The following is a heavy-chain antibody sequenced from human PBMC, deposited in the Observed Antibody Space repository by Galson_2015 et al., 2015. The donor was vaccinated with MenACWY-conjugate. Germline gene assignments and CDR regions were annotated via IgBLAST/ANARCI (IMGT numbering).Heavy chain of an antibody. CDR3: VTGYCSGGSCYHFDY. V-gene: IGHV3-64D*06. J-gene: IGHJ4*02. CDR1: GFTLSSYA. Sequence: PLRLSCAASGFTLSSYAMPWARQAPGKGLGYVSAISRNGGSTYYADSVKGRFTISRDNPKNTLYLQTSSLRAEDTAVYYCVTGYCSGGSCYHFDYWGQGTLVAVSS. D-gene: IGHD2-15*01. CDR2: ISRNGGST.